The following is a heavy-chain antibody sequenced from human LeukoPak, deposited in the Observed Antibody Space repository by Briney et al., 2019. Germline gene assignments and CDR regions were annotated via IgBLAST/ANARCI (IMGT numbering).Heavy chain of an antibody. V-gene: IGHV1-46*01. CDR1: GYTFTSYY. J-gene: IGHJ4*02. D-gene: IGHD3-22*01. CDR3: ARVRYYYDSSGYYPLRLDY. CDR2: INPSGGST. Sequence: ASVKVSCKASGYTFTSYYMHWVRQTPGQGLEWMGIINPSGGSTSYAQKFQGGVTMTRDTSTSTVYMELSSLRSEDTAVYYCARVRYYYDSSGYYPLRLDYWGQGTLVTVSS.